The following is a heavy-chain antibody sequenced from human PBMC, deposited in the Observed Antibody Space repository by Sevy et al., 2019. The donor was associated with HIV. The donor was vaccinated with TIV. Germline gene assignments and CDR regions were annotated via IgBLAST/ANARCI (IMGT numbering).Heavy chain of an antibody. CDR1: GYSFTGYY. Sequence: VPVKVSCKASGYSFTGYYVHWLRQAPRQGLERMGWIKPGTRGTYFARRFQDRVTLTTGKSITTDFMELNWLTFEDTAVYYCARMRDYADTSGYYPLKYWGQGTLVTVSS. D-gene: IGHD3-22*01. CDR2: IKPGTRGT. CDR3: ARMRDYADTSGYYPLKY. V-gene: IGHV1-2*02. J-gene: IGHJ4*02.